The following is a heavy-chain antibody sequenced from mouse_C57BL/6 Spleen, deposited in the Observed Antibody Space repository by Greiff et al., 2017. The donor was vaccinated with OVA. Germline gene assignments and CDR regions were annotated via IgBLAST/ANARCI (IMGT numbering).Heavy chain of an antibody. CDR3: ARYPHYYGSSWFAY. V-gene: IGHV1-80*01. Sequence: VQLQQSGAELVKPGASVKISCKASGYAFSSYWMNWVKQRPGKGLEWIGQIYPGDGDTNYNGKFKGKATLTADKSSSTAYMQLSSLTSEDSAVYFCARYPHYYGSSWFAYWGQGTLVTVSA. J-gene: IGHJ3*01. CDR1: GYAFSSYW. D-gene: IGHD1-1*01. CDR2: IYPGDGDT.